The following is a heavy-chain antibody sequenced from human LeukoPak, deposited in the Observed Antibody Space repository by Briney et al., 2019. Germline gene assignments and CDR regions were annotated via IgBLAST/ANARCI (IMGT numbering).Heavy chain of an antibody. J-gene: IGHJ4*02. Sequence: GGSLRLSCAASGFTFSRHTMNWVRQAPGKGLEWVSSTSSTGSYIYYAESLKGRFTVSRDSAKNYVYLQMNSLRVDDTAVYYCARAERLLEWLLDSWGQGTLVTVSS. CDR1: GFTFSRHT. D-gene: IGHD3-3*01. CDR3: ARAERLLEWLLDS. V-gene: IGHV3-21*01. CDR2: TSSTGSYI.